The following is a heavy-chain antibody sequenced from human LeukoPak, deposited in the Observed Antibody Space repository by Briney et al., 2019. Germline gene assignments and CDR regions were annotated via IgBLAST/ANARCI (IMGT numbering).Heavy chain of an antibody. CDR1: GYTFTGYY. Sequence: ASVKVSCKASGYTFTGYYMHWVRQAPGQGLEWMGWINPNSGGTNYAQKFQGRVTMTRDTSISTAYMELSRLRSDDTAVYYCARGLAGSGSYWYYYYYGMDVWGQGTTVTVSS. D-gene: IGHD1-26*01. J-gene: IGHJ6*02. CDR2: INPNSGGT. CDR3: ARGLAGSGSYWYYYYYGMDV. V-gene: IGHV1-2*02.